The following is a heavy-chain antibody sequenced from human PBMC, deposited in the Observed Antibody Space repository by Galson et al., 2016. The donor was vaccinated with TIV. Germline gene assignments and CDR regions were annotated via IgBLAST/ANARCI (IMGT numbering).Heavy chain of an antibody. V-gene: IGHV6-1*01. CDR2: TYYRSEWYN. J-gene: IGHJ6*03. D-gene: IGHD3-3*01. CDR3: TRGIQEWLPPQYYYHMDV. Sequence: CAISGDSVSSISAAWNWIRQSPSRGLEWLGRTYYRSEWYNDYTVSVKSRMTNNPDTSKNQFSLQLRSVTPEDTGVYYCTRGIQEWLPPQYYYHMDVWGKGTTVTASS. CDR1: GDSVSSISAA.